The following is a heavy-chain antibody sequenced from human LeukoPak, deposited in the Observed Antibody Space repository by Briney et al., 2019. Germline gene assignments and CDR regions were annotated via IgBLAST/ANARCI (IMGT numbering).Heavy chain of an antibody. CDR2: IDSDGSGT. Sequence: GGSLRLSCVTSEFTCRDSWMAWVRQAPGKGLVWVSRIDSDGSGTSYADSVKGRFTISRDDVKNMLYLQMNSLRVEDTGLYYCSTVEHFWGQGTLVTVSS. V-gene: IGHV3-74*01. CDR3: STVEHF. J-gene: IGHJ4*02. D-gene: IGHD1/OR15-1a*01. CDR1: EFTCRDSW.